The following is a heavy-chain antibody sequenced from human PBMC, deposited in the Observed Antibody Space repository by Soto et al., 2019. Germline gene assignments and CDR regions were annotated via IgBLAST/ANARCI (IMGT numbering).Heavy chain of an antibody. Sequence: QALSLTCAISGGSVSRNSGTWYWIRQSPSRGLEWLGRTYYRSKWFNDYAVSAKGRIRINPDTSNNQFSLQLNSVTPDDTAVYYCARLIGNSWLDSWGQGTLVTVSS. CDR1: GGSVSRNSGT. CDR3: ARLIGNSWLDS. CDR2: TYYRSKWFN. V-gene: IGHV6-1*01. D-gene: IGHD2-8*01. J-gene: IGHJ5*01.